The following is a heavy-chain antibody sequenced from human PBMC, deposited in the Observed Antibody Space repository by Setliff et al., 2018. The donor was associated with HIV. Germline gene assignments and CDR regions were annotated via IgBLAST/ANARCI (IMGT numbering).Heavy chain of an antibody. Sequence: SETLSLTCAVYGGSFSGYYWSWIRQSPEKGLEWIGEIHHSRRTNYSPSLKSRVAISLDTSKDQFSLTLSSVTAADTAIYYCARELGSFPYYMDVWGKGTTVTVSS. CDR2: IHHSRRT. J-gene: IGHJ6*03. CDR1: GGSFSGYY. D-gene: IGHD3-10*01. V-gene: IGHV4-34*01. CDR3: ARELGSFPYYMDV.